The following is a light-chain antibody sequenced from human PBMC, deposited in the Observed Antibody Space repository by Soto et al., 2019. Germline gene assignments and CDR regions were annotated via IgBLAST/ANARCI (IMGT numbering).Light chain of an antibody. J-gene: IGKJ2*01. Sequence: VMTQSPLSSSVTLGQPASISCKSSQSLVHGAGNTYLSWLHQRPGQPPRLLIYKISERSSGVPDRFSGSGAGTDFTLKISRVEAEDVGVYYCTQATQFPGTFGQGTKLEI. CDR2: KIS. CDR1: QSLVHGAGNTY. CDR3: TQATQFPGT. V-gene: IGKV2-24*01.